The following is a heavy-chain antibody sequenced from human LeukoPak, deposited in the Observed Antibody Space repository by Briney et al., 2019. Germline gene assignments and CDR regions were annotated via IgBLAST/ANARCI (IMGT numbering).Heavy chain of an antibody. V-gene: IGHV3-48*01. CDR1: GITFSSYS. CDR2: ISSFSGTI. CDR3: ARDQGGLGY. J-gene: IGHJ4*02. D-gene: IGHD3-16*01. Sequence: GGSLRLSCVASGITFSSYSMNWVRQAPGKGLEWVSYISSFSGTINYAGSVKGRFTISRDNAKNSLYLQMNSLRAEDTAVYYCARDQGGLGYWGQGTLVTVSS.